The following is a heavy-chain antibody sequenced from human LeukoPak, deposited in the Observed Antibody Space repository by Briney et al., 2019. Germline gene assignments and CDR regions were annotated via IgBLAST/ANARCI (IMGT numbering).Heavy chain of an antibody. J-gene: IGHJ4*02. V-gene: IGHV4-34*01. CDR2: INHSGST. D-gene: IGHD2-2*01. CDR3: ARGPLGYCGSTSCPPPFDY. Sequence: KTSETLSLTCAVYGGSFSGYYWSWIRQPPGKGLEWIGEINHSGSTNYNPSLKSRVTISVDTSKNQFSLKLSSVTAADTAVYYCARGPLGYCGSTSCPPPFDYWGQGTLVTVSS. CDR1: GGSFSGYY.